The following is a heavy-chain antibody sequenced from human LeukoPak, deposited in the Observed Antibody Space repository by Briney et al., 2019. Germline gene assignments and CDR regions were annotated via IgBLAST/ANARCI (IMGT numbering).Heavy chain of an antibody. J-gene: IGHJ4*02. V-gene: IGHV3-43*02. D-gene: IGHD2-21*01. Sequence: PGGSLRLSCAASGFTFDDYVMHWVRQAPGRGLEWVSLIRGDGVTTYYADSMRGRLTISRDNSENSLYLQMHSLRIEDTALYYCARGFPGDPPAFDYWGRGTLVTVSS. CDR2: IRGDGVTT. CDR3: ARGFPGDPPAFDY. CDR1: GFTFDDYV.